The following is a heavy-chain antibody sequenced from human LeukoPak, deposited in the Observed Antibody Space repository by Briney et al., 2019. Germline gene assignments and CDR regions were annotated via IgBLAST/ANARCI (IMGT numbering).Heavy chain of an antibody. CDR2: ICASGRNP. J-gene: IGHJ4*02. CDR1: GFSFSNYA. V-gene: IGHV3-23*01. CDR3: AKLVGTGTTPTDF. D-gene: IGHD1-1*01. Sequence: PGESLRLSCAAPGFSFSNYAMTWVRQARGKGLELVSLICASGRNPDYAYCVKGRFTISSDNSENAVSLLMNSLRAEETAIYYCAKLVGTGTTPTDFWGQGTLVTVSS.